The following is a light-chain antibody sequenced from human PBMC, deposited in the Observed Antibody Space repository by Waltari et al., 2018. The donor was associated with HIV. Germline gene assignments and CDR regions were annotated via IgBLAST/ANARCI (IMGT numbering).Light chain of an antibody. CDR3: MQALQSPRT. Sequence: DIEMTQSPPSLPVTAGEPASISCRSSQSLLHNTGSNYLGWYLQKPGQSPQLLIYLGSNRASGVPDKFSGSGSGTDFTLKISRVEAEDVGVYYCMQALQSPRTFGQGTKLEIE. J-gene: IGKJ2*01. V-gene: IGKV2-28*01. CDR1: QSLLHNTGSNY. CDR2: LGS.